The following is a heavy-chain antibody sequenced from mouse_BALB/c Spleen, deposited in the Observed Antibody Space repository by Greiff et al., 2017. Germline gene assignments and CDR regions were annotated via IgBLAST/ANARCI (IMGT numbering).Heavy chain of an antibody. CDR1: GYTFTSYW. Sequence: EVQLQQSGTVLARPGASVKMSCKASGYTFTSYWMHWVKQRPGQGLEWIGAIYPGNSDTSYNQKFKGKAKLTAVTSTSTAYMELSSLTNEDSAVYYCTRFDYGGYAMDYWGQGTSVTVSS. CDR2: IYPGNSDT. D-gene: IGHD2-4*01. J-gene: IGHJ4*01. CDR3: TRFDYGGYAMDY. V-gene: IGHV1-5*01.